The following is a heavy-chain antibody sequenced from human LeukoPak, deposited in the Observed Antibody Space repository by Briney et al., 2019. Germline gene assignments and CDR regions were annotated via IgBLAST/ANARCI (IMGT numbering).Heavy chain of an antibody. CDR2: IYYNGST. V-gene: IGHV4-30-4*08. J-gene: IGHJ5*02. Sequence: SETLSLTCTVAGGAISRGDYYWSWIRQPPGKDLDWIGYIYYNGSTYYNPSLKSRVTISVDTSKNQFSLKLSSVTAADTAVYYCARTSLGGAWFDPWGQGTLVTVSS. CDR1: GGAISRGDYY. D-gene: IGHD3-10*01. CDR3: ARTSLGGAWFDP.